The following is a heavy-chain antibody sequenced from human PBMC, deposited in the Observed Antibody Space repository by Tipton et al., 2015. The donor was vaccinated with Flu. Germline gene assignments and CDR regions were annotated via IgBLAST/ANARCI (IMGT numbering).Heavy chain of an antibody. CDR2: VYPSGTT. J-gene: IGHJ4*02. CDR3: ARLSYYDVDLKNFYFDY. Sequence: TLSLTCTVSSGSIRSTNYFCAWIRQPPGKGLELIGSVYPSGTTYYNPSLKSRVTISVDTPKSQFSLKLTSETAADTAVYYCARLSYYDVDLKNFYFDYWGQGALVTVSS. CDR1: SGSIRSTNYF. D-gene: IGHD3-10*02. V-gene: IGHV4-39*01.